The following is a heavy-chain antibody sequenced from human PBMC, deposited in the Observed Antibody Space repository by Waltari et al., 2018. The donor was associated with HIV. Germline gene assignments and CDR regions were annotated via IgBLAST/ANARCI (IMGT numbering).Heavy chain of an antibody. Sequence: QVTLKESGPVLVKPTETLTLTCTVSGFSLSNDRMGVSWLRQPPGKALEWLGQIFSNDEKSYSTSLKSRLTISKDTSRSQVVLTMTNMYRVDTATYYGARIRDGIRVYGSGYYFDYWGQGTLVTVSS. CDR3: ARIRDGIRVYGSGYYFDY. J-gene: IGHJ4*02. CDR1: GFSLSNDRMG. CDR2: IFSNDEK. D-gene: IGHD3-10*01. V-gene: IGHV2-26*01.